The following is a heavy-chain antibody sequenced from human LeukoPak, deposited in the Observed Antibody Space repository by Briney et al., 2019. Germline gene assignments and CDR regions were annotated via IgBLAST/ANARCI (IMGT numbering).Heavy chain of an antibody. J-gene: IGHJ3*01. CDR1: GFTLSSYW. V-gene: IGHV3-7*01. Sequence: PGGSLRLSCAASGFTLSSYWMSWVRQAPGKGLEWVANIKQDGSEKYYVDSVKGRFTISRDNAKNSLYLEMNSLRVEDTAVYYCAKLNNYAFDFWGQGTMVTVSS. D-gene: IGHD1-1*01. CDR2: IKQDGSEK. CDR3: AKLNNYAFDF.